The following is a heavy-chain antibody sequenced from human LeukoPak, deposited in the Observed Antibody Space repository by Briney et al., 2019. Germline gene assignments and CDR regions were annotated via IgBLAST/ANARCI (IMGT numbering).Heavy chain of an antibody. J-gene: IGHJ4*02. CDR1: GGSISSYY. Sequence: SETLSLTCTVSGGSISSYYWSWIRQPPGKGLEWIGYIYYSGSTNYNPSLKSRVTISVDTSKNQFSLKLSSVTAADTAVYYCARGGGLCRGIAARNPFFDYWGQGPLVTVSS. CDR2: IYYSGST. V-gene: IGHV4-59*01. D-gene: IGHD6-6*01. CDR3: ARGGGLCRGIAARNPFFDY.